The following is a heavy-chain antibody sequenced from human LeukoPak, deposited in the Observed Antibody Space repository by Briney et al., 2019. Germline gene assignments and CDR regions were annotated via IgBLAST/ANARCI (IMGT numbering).Heavy chain of an antibody. D-gene: IGHD6-19*01. CDR2: ISSSGSTI. J-gene: IGHJ4*02. V-gene: IGHV3-48*03. CDR3: ARVKGSGWYAVDY. CDR1: GFTFSSYE. Sequence: QPGGSLRLSCAASGFTFSSYEMNWVRQAPGKGLEWVSYISSSGSTIYYPDSVKGRFTISRDNAKNSLYLQMSSLRAEDTAVYYCARVKGSGWYAVDYWGQGTLVTVSS.